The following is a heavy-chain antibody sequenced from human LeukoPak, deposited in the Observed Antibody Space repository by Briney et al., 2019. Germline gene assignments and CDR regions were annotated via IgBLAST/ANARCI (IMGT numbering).Heavy chain of an antibody. CDR2: IYYSGST. J-gene: IGHJ4*02. Sequence: SETLSLTCTVSGGSISSNYWNWLRQPPGKGLEWLGYIYYSGSTNYNPSLKSRVTISVDTSKSQFSLRLTSVTAADTAVYYCASGSAVAAAGDYWGQGTLVTVSS. CDR3: ASGSAVAAAGDY. D-gene: IGHD6-13*01. CDR1: GGSISSNY. V-gene: IGHV4-59*01.